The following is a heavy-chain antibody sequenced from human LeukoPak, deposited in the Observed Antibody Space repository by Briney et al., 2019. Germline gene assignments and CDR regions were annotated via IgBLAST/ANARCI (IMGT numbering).Heavy chain of an antibody. D-gene: IGHD3-22*01. Sequence: SETLSLTCAVYGGSFSGYYWSWIRQPPGKGLEWIGEINHSGSTNYNPSLKSRVTISVDTSKNQFSLKLSSVTAADTAVYYCARARGYYWGYWGQGTLVTVSS. V-gene: IGHV4-34*01. CDR2: INHSGST. CDR1: GGSFSGYY. CDR3: ARARGYYWGY. J-gene: IGHJ4*02.